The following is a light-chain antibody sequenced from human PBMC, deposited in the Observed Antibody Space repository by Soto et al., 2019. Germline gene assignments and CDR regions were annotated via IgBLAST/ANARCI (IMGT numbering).Light chain of an antibody. J-gene: IGKJ2*01. V-gene: IGKV1-5*01. CDR3: QQYKSYTYT. CDR1: QSINSW. Sequence: DIQMTQSPSTLSASVGDRVTITCRASQSINSWLAWYQQKPGKAPKVLIYDASSLESGVPSRFSGSGFGTEFTLTISSLQPDDFATYYCQQYKSYTYTFGLGTKV. CDR2: DAS.